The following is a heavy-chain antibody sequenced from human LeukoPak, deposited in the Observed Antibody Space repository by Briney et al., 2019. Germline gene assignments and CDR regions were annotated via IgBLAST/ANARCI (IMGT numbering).Heavy chain of an antibody. CDR2: ISSSSSYI. J-gene: IGHJ6*03. V-gene: IGHV3-21*01. CDR1: GFTFSSNS. CDR3: ARGGRGYCSSTSCYTNYYYYMDV. Sequence: PGGSLRLSCAASGFTFSSNSMNWVRQAPGKGLEWVSSISSSSSYIYYADSVKGRFTISRDNAKNSLYLQVNSLRAEDTAVYYCARGGRGYCSSTSCYTNYYYYMDVWGKGTTVTVSS. D-gene: IGHD2-2*02.